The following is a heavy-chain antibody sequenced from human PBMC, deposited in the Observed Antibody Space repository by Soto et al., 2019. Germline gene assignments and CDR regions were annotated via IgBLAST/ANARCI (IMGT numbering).Heavy chain of an antibody. Sequence: QVQLQESGPGLVKPSQTLSLTCTVSGGSISSGGYYWSWIRQHPGKGLEWIGYIYYSGSTYYNPSLQSRVTISVDTSKNQFSLKLSSVTAADTAVYYCACSMVRGVIDYFDYWGQGTLVTVSS. V-gene: IGHV4-31*03. J-gene: IGHJ4*02. D-gene: IGHD3-10*01. CDR1: GGSISSGGYY. CDR2: IYYSGST. CDR3: ACSMVRGVIDYFDY.